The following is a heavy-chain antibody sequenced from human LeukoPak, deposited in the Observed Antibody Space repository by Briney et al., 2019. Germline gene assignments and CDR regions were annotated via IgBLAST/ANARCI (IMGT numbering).Heavy chain of an antibody. J-gene: IGHJ4*02. CDR2: VRSDGSDK. V-gene: IGHV3-30*02. CDR1: GFTFTYYG. D-gene: IGHD2-21*02. CDR3: VRDRDWAFDY. Sequence: GGSLRLSCGASGFTFTYYGMHWARQAPGKGLEWVTFVRSDGSDKYYADSVKGRFTFSRDNSKNTVYLQMNSLRPEDTAVYYCVRDRDWAFDYWGQGSLVTVSS.